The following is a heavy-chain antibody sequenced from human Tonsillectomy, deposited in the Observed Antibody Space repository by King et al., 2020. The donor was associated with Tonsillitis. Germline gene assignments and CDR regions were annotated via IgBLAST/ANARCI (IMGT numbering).Heavy chain of an antibody. D-gene: IGHD2-15*01. CDR1: GFTFSSFG. CDR2: ISDDGSKK. V-gene: IGHV3-30*18. Sequence: VQLVESGGGVVQPGRSLRLSCAASGFTFSSFGMHWVRQAPGKGLEWVSVISDDGSKKYYADFVRGRFTISRDTSRNTLYLQMDSLKNEDTAVYYCAKPCSGGGNCFRIEDWGQGALVTVSS. CDR3: AKPCSGGGNCFRIED. J-gene: IGHJ1*01.